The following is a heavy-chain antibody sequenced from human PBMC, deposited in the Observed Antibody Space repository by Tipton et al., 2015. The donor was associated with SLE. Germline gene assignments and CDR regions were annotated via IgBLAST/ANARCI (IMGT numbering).Heavy chain of an antibody. CDR1: GFTFSDYY. CDR3: ARLIPYNWNFDY. CDR2: ISSSGSTR. Sequence: SLRLSCAASGFTFSDYYMSWIRQAPGKGLEWVSYISSSGSTRYYADSVKGRFTISRDNAKNSLYLQMNSLRAEDTAVYYCARLIPYNWNFDYWGQGTLVTVSS. D-gene: IGHD1-20*01. V-gene: IGHV3-11*01. J-gene: IGHJ4*02.